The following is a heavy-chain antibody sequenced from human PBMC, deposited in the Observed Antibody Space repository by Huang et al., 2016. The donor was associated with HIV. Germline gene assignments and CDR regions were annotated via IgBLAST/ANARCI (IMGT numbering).Heavy chain of an antibody. J-gene: IGHJ6*02. D-gene: IGHD3-10*01. V-gene: IGHV3-30*18. Sequence: QVQLVESGGGVVQPGRSLRLSCAASGFSFRNYGTHWVRQAPGKGLEWLGVISYDGRSKYYADSVKGRFTSSRDNSKDTLYLQMNSLRTEDTAVYYCAKDQNYGDYDYYGMDVWGQGTTVTVSS. CDR3: AKDQNYGDYDYYGMDV. CDR2: ISYDGRSK. CDR1: GFSFRNYG.